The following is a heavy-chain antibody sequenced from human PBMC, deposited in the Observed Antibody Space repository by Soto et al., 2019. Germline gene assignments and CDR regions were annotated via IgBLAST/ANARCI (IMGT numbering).Heavy chain of an antibody. CDR2: IYHSGST. CDR1: GYSISSGYY. Sequence: SETLSLTCAVSGYSISSGYYWGWIRQPPGKGLEWIGSIYHSGSTYYNPSLKSRVTISVDTSKNQFSLKLSSVTAADTAVYYCATSVITNTDFDYWGQGTLVTVS. J-gene: IGHJ4*02. D-gene: IGHD2-8*01. V-gene: IGHV4-38-2*01. CDR3: ATSVITNTDFDY.